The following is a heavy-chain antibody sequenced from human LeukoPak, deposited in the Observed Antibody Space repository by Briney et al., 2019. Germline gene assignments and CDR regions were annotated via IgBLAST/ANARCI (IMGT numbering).Heavy chain of an antibody. J-gene: IGHJ5*02. D-gene: IGHD2-15*01. CDR3: ARALGYCGGGSCTRGYNWFDP. V-gene: IGHV4-39*01. CDR1: GGSISSSDYY. Sequence: PSETLSLTCTVSGGSISSSDYYWGWIRQPPGTGLEWIGSIYYGGSTYYNPSLKSRVTISVDTSMNQFSLKLSFVTTADTAVYYCARALGYCGGGSCTRGYNWFDPWGQGTLVTVPS. CDR2: IYYGGST.